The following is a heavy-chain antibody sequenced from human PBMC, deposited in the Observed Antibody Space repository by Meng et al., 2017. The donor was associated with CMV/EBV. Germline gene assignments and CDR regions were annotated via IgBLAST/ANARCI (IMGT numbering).Heavy chain of an antibody. D-gene: IGHD4-23*01. Sequence: GESLKILRAASGFTFSSYSMNLVRQAPGKGLEWVSSISSSSSYIYYADSVKGRFTISRDNAKTTLYLQMNSLRAEDTAVYYCASELPNSLADYWGQGTLVTVSS. J-gene: IGHJ4*02. V-gene: IGHV3-21*01. CDR3: ASELPNSLADY. CDR2: ISSSSSYI. CDR1: GFTFSSYS.